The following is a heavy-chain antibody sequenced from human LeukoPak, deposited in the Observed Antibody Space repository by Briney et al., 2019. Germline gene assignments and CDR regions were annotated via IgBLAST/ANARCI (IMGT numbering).Heavy chain of an antibody. CDR1: GFTFSSYW. D-gene: IGHD2-2*01. CDR2: IRQDGSEK. Sequence: GGSLRLSCAASGFTFSSYWMSWVRLAPGKGLEWVANIRQDGSEKYYVDSVKGRFTISRDNAMNSLYLQLNSLGAEDTAVYYCARDRTVVPAAHYFEYWGQGTLVTVSS. CDR3: ARDRTVVPAAHYFEY. V-gene: IGHV3-7*01. J-gene: IGHJ4*02.